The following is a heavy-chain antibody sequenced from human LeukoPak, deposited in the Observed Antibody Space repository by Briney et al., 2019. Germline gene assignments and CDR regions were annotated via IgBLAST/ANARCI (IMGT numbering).Heavy chain of an antibody. CDR3: ARWGNNKILDY. CDR2: IWYDGSEK. Sequence: PGGSLRLSCVASGFTFSSHGMHWVRQAPGKGLEWVAVIWYDGSEKYYADSVKGGFIISRDNSKNMLYLQMNSLRADDTAVYYCARWGNNKILDYWGQGTLVTVSS. CDR1: GFTFSSHG. V-gene: IGHV3-33*01. D-gene: IGHD7-27*01. J-gene: IGHJ4*02.